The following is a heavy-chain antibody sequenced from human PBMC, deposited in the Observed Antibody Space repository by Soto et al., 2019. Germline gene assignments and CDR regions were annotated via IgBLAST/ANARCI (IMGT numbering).Heavy chain of an antibody. D-gene: IGHD3-3*01. Sequence: EVQLFESGGGLVEPGESLRLSCAASGFIFKDFAMSWVRQAPGKGLEWVSTITTSDDITYSADSVRRRFTISRDNSTNTLFLQMSSLRGDDTATYYCTKGDSSGYFDPSSGYSTPDHWGQGTLVTVSS. V-gene: IGHV3-23*01. J-gene: IGHJ5*02. CDR2: ITTSDDIT. CDR3: TKGDSSGYFDPSSGYSTPDH. CDR1: GFIFKDFA.